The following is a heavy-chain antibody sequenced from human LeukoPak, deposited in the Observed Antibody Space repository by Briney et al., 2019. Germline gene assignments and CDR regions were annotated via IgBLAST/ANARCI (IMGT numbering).Heavy chain of an antibody. V-gene: IGHV3-7*01. CDR2: IKQGGREK. CDR1: GFTFSSNW. Sequence: GGSLRLSCAASGFTFSSNWMSWVRQAPGKGLEWVANIKQGGREKYYEASVKGRFTISRDNAKNSLSLQMNSLRAEDTAVYYCARDWYCSSTSCYRYYGMDVWGQGTTVTVSS. J-gene: IGHJ6*02. D-gene: IGHD2-2*01. CDR3: ARDWYCSSTSCYRYYGMDV.